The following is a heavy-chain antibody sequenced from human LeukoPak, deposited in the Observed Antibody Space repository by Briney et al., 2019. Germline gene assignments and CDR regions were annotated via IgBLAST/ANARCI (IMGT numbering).Heavy chain of an antibody. Sequence: GGSLRLSCAASRFTFSSYSMNWVRQAPGKGLEWVSSISSSSDYIYYADSVKGRFTISRDNARNSLYLQMNSLRVEDTAVYYCARQRGSGCLDYWGQGTLVTVSS. CDR2: ISSSSDYI. V-gene: IGHV3-21*01. D-gene: IGHD6-19*01. CDR3: ARQRGSGCLDY. J-gene: IGHJ4*02. CDR1: RFTFSSYS.